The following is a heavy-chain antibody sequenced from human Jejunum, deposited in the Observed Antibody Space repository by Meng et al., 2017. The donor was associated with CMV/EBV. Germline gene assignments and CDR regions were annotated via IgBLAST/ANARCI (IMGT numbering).Heavy chain of an antibody. CDR3: ARTGYSTAWPPGDFDY. D-gene: IGHD5-12*01. V-gene: IGHV6-1*01. J-gene: IGHJ4*02. CDR1: STSAP. CDR2: TYYRSKWES. Sequence: STSAPWTWIRQSPSRGLQWLGRTYYRSKWESDYEGSVKSRITITPDTSKNQFSLHLNSVTPEDTAVYYCARTGYSTAWPPGDFDYWGLGTEVTVSS.